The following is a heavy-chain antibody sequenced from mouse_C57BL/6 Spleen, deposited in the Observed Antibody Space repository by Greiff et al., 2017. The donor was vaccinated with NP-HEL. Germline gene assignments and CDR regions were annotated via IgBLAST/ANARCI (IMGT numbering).Heavy chain of an antibody. CDR2: IYPRSGNT. V-gene: IGHV1-81*01. CDR1: GYTFTSYG. J-gene: IGHJ3*01. Sequence: QVQLKESGAELARPGASVKLSCKASGYTFTSYGISWVKQRTGQGLEWIGEIYPRSGNTYYNEKFKGKATLTADKSSSTAYMQLNSLTSEDSAVYFCARSYGSSYAWFAYWGQGTLVTVSA. D-gene: IGHD1-1*01. CDR3: ARSYGSSYAWFAY.